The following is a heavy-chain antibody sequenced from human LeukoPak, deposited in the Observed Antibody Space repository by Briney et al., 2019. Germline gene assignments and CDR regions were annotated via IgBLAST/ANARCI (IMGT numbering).Heavy chain of an antibody. Sequence: SQTLSLTCTVSGGSISSGGYYWSWIRQHPGKGLEWIGYIYYSGSTYYNPSLKSRVTISVGTSKNQFSLKLSSVTAADTAVYYCARGPVWGSSVDYWGQGTLVTVSS. V-gene: IGHV4-31*03. J-gene: IGHJ4*02. CDR1: GGSISSGGYY. CDR3: ARGPVWGSSVDY. D-gene: IGHD3-16*01. CDR2: IYYSGST.